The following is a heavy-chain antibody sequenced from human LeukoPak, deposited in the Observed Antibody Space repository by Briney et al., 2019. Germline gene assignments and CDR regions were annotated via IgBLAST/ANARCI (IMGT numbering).Heavy chain of an antibody. CDR1: GGSFSGYY. Sequence: SETLSLTCAVYGGSFSGYYWSWIRQPPGKGLEWIGEINHSGSTNYNPSLKSRVTISVDTSKNQFSLKLSSVTAADTAVYYCARQPGNYFPMDVWGQGTTVTVSS. CDR2: INHSGST. V-gene: IGHV4-34*01. J-gene: IGHJ6*02. CDR3: ARQPGNYFPMDV.